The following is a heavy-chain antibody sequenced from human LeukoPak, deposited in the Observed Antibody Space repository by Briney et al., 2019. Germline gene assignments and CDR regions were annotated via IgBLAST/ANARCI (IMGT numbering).Heavy chain of an antibody. CDR2: ISGTGGNT. D-gene: IGHD3-22*01. V-gene: IGHV3-23*01. J-gene: IGHJ3*02. CDR1: GFIFGTYT. Sequence: PGGSLRLSCAASGFIFGTYTMSWVRQAPGKGLEWVSCISGTGGNTYYADSVKGRFTISRDNAKNTLYLQMNSLRAEDTAVYYCAKDRSTYYYDSSGYYPDAFDIWGQGTMVTVSS. CDR3: AKDRSTYYYDSSGYYPDAFDI.